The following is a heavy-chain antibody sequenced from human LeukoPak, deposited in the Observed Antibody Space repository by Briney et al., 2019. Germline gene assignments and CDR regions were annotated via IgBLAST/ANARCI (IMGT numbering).Heavy chain of an antibody. CDR1: GYTFTGYY. D-gene: IGHD3-10*01. CDR3: ARDRGRQWFGELLPDY. Sequence: ASVKVSCKASGYTFTGYYMHWVRQAPGQGLEWMGRINPNSGGTNYAQKFQGRVTMTRDTSISTAYMELSRLRSDDTVVYYCARDRGRQWFGELLPDYWGQGTLVTVSS. J-gene: IGHJ4*02. V-gene: IGHV1-2*05. CDR2: INPNSGGT.